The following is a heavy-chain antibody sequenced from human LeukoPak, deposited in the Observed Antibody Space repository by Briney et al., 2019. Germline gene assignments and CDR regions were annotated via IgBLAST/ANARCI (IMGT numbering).Heavy chain of an antibody. D-gene: IGHD3-10*01. V-gene: IGHV1-18*01. CDR1: GYTFTSYG. CDR2: ISAYNGNT. J-gene: IGHJ6*02. Sequence: ASVKVSCKASGYTFTSYGISWVRQAPGQGLEWTGWISAYNGNTNYAQKLQGRVTMTTDTSTSTAYMELRSLRSDDTAVYYCARDRSMVRGVQKEPYYYYYGMDVWGQGTTVTVSS. CDR3: ARDRSMVRGVQKEPYYYYYGMDV.